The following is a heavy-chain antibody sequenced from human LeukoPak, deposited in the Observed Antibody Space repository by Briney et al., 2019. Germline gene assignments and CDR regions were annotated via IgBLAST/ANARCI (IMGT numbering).Heavy chain of an antibody. CDR1: GGSISSYY. CDR2: INHSGST. CDR3: ARGGKRRDYYDSSGYRYYFDY. J-gene: IGHJ4*02. V-gene: IGHV4-34*01. D-gene: IGHD3-22*01. Sequence: SETLSLTCTVSGGSISSYYWSWIRQPPGKGLEWIGEINHSGSTNYNPSLKSRVTITVDTSKNQFSLKLSSVTAADTAVYYCARGGKRRDYYDSSGYRYYFDYWGQGTLVTVSS.